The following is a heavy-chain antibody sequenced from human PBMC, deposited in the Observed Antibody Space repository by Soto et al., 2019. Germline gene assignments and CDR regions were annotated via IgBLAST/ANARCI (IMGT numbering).Heavy chain of an antibody. CDR3: ARESSVPIRGVIIDS. CDR2: ITSSNNYI. Sequence: PGGSLRLSCAASEFTFSRHTMNWVRQAPGKGLEWVASITSSNNYIYYADSVKGRFTVSRDNAKNSLYLQMNSLRAEDTAIYYCARESSVPIRGVIIDSWGQGALVTVSS. D-gene: IGHD3-10*01. V-gene: IGHV3-21*01. J-gene: IGHJ4*02. CDR1: EFTFSRHT.